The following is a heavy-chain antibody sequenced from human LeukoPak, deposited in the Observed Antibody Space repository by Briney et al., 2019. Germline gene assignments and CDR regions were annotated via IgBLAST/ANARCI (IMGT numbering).Heavy chain of an antibody. Sequence: LSLTCTVSGVSISSYYWSWIRQPPGKGLEWVSYISSSGSTTFYADSVKGRFTISRDNAKKSLYLQMNSLRAEDTALYYCARGDTETIHLDYWGQGSLVTVSS. CDR3: ARGDTETIHLDY. CDR1: GVSISSYY. D-gene: IGHD5-18*01. J-gene: IGHJ4*02. CDR2: ISSSGSTT. V-gene: IGHV3-11*04.